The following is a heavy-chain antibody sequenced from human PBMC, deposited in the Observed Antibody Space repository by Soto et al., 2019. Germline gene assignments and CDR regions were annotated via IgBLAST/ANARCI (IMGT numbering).Heavy chain of an antibody. CDR3: ARSRSGAGADSFDF. CDR1: GFTFRSYA. V-gene: IGHV3-30*03. Sequence: QVQVVASGGGVVQPGRSLRLSCAASGFTFRSYAMHWVRQAPGKGLEWVAVISRDGTNKYYVDSLKGRFTISRDNSKDTVYLQMNSLRDEDSAMFYCARSRSGAGADSFDFWGQGTLVTVSS. CDR2: ISRDGTNK. J-gene: IGHJ4*02. D-gene: IGHD3-10*01.